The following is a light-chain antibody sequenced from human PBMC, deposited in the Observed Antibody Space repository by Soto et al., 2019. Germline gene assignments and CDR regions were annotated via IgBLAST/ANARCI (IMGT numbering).Light chain of an antibody. CDR2: DVS. J-gene: IGLJ2*01. Sequence: QSALTQPASVSGSPGQSITISCTGTSSDVGGYNYVSWYQQHPGKAPKLMIYDVSNRPSGVSNRFSGSKSGNTASLTISGLQAEDEADYYCSSHTSSHVVFGGGTKVTVL. CDR3: SSHTSSHVV. V-gene: IGLV2-14*01. CDR1: SSDVGGYNY.